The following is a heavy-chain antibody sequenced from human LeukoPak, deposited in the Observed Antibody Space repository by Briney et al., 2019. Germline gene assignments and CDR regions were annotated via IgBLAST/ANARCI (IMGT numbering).Heavy chain of an antibody. CDR2: INHSGST. Sequence: SETLSLTCAVYGGSFSDYYWTWIRQPPGKGLEWIGEINHSGSTTYNPSLKSRVTISVDTSKNQLSLRLSSVTAADTAVYYCARTAGSFDPWGQGTLVTVSS. D-gene: IGHD6-13*01. V-gene: IGHV4-34*01. J-gene: IGHJ5*02. CDR1: GGSFSDYY. CDR3: ARTAGSFDP.